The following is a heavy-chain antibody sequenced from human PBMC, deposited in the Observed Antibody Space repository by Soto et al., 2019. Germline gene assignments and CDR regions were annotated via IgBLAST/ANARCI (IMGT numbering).Heavy chain of an antibody. CDR2: IYHSGST. D-gene: IGHD1-1*01. Sequence: SPALSLTAEGSGDSPTNYFVICIRQPPGKGLEWIGYIYHSGSTRYNPSLQSRLSISVDMSKSSFSLNLSSVTAADTAVYYCARLPERSHIRNFYYNGMDVWGQGNKVTVSS. V-gene: IGHV4-59*01. J-gene: IGHJ6*02. CDR1: GDSPTNYF. CDR3: ARLPERSHIRNFYYNGMDV.